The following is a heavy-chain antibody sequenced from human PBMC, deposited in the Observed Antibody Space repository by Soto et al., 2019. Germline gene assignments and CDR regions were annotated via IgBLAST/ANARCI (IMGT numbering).Heavy chain of an antibody. J-gene: IGHJ5*02. CDR2: INHSGST. D-gene: IGHD3-3*01. CDR1: GGSFSGYY. CDR3: ARGRWYDFWSGYYGKTWFDP. V-gene: IGHV4-34*01. Sequence: PSETLSLTCAVYGGSFSGYYWSWIRQPPGKGLEWIGEINHSGSTNYNPSLKSRVTISVDTSKNQFSLKLSSVTAADTAVYYCARGRWYDFWSGYYGKTWFDPWGQGTLVTVSS.